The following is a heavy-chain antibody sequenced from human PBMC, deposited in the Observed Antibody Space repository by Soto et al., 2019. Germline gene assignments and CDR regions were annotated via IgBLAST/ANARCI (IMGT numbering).Heavy chain of an antibody. J-gene: IGHJ6*02. CDR2: INPSGGST. CDR3: ARDGSYYYDSSGRPYYYGMDV. D-gene: IGHD3-22*01. V-gene: IGHV1-46*01. Sequence: GASVKVSCKASGYNISSYDIIWVRQAAGQGLGWMGIINPSGGSTSYAQKFQGRVTMTRDTSTSTVYMELSSLRSEDTAVYYCARDGSYYYDSSGRPYYYGMDVWGQGTTVTVSS. CDR1: GYNISSYD.